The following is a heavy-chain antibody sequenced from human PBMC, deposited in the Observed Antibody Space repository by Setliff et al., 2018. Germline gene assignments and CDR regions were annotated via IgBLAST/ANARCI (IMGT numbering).Heavy chain of an antibody. CDR2: ISGSGGNT. CDR1: EFTFSNYV. Sequence: RLSCAASEFTFSNYVMTWVRQAPGKGLEWVSSISGSGGNTYYADSVKGRFTISRDNSKNTLYLQMNSLRAEDTAVYYCATDKLTTSCIDHWGPGTQVTVSS. J-gene: IGHJ4*02. CDR3: ATDKLTTSCIDH. V-gene: IGHV3-23*01. D-gene: IGHD2-2*01.